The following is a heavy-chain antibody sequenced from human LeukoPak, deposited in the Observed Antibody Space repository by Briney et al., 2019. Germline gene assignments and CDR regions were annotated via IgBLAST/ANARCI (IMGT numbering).Heavy chain of an antibody. Sequence: SETLSLTCTVSGGSISSYYWSWSRQPPGKGLEWIGYIYYSGSTNYNPSLKSRVTISVDTSKNQFSLKLSSVTAADTAVYYCARIKSNGYNYYYYYYYMDVWGKGTTVTISS. CDR1: GGSISSYY. D-gene: IGHD5-24*01. J-gene: IGHJ6*03. V-gene: IGHV4-59*01. CDR2: IYYSGST. CDR3: ARIKSNGYNYYYYYYYMDV.